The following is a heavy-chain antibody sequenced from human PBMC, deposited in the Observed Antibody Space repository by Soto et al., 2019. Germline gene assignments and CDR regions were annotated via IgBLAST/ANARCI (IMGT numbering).Heavy chain of an antibody. CDR3: ARGPLRGYSYGYYFDF. Sequence: SVKVSCKASGGTFSSYAISWVRQAPGQGLEWMGGIIPIFGTANYAQKFQGRVTITADESTSTAYMELSSLRSEDTAVYYCARGPLRGYSYGYYFDFWGQGTLVTVS. J-gene: IGHJ4*02. CDR1: GGTFSSYA. CDR2: IIPIFGTA. D-gene: IGHD5-18*01. V-gene: IGHV1-69*13.